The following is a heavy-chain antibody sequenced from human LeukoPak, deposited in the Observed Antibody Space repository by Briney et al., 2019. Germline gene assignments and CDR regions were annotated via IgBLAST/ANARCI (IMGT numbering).Heavy chain of an antibody. V-gene: IGHV3-7*01. Sequence: GGSLRLSCAASGFTFGTYWMSWVRQAPGKGLEWVANIKQDGSETYYVDSVKGRFTISRDNAKNSLYLRMNSLRAEDTAVYYCARKVERPSRYSPIDFWGQGTLVTVSS. CDR3: ARKVERPSRYSPIDF. J-gene: IGHJ4*02. CDR1: GFTFGTYW. D-gene: IGHD3-3*01. CDR2: IKQDGSET.